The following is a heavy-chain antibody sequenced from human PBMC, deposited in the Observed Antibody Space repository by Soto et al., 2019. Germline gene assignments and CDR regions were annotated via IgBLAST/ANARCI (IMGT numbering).Heavy chain of an antibody. CDR2: ISASNGKQ. J-gene: IGHJ6*02. D-gene: IGHD3-9*01. CDR1: GYTFPSFR. Sequence: ASVKVSFKPSGYTFPSFRISWVRQAPCQGLDWMGWISASNGKQNYAQKFQGIVTMTTDTSTSTAYMELMSLRSDDTAVYYCARVDWVTRPYYYYGMDVWGQGTTVTVSS. V-gene: IGHV1-18*01. CDR3: ARVDWVTRPYYYYGMDV.